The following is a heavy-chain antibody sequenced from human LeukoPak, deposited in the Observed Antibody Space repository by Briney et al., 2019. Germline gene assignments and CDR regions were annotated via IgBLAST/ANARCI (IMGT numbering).Heavy chain of an antibody. V-gene: IGHV3-30*18. CDR2: ISYDGSNK. D-gene: IGHD3-3*01. CDR1: GFTFSTYG. Sequence: KPGGSLRLSCAASGFTFSTYGMHWVRPAPGKGLEWVAVISYDGSNKYYADSVKGRFTISRDNSKYTLYLQINSLRAEDTAVYYCAKSLGFQPHGTDVWGQGTTVTVSS. CDR3: AKSLGFQPHGTDV. J-gene: IGHJ6*02.